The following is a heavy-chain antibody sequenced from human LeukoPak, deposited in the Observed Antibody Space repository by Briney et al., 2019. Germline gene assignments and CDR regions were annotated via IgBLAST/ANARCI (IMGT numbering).Heavy chain of an antibody. Sequence: GGSLRLSCAASGFTFSSYAMSWVRQAPGKGLKWVSAISGSGGSTYYADSVKGRFTISRDNSKNTLYLQMNSLRAEDTAVYYCAKDIAVAGYYFDYWGQGTLVTVSS. J-gene: IGHJ4*02. CDR2: ISGSGGST. D-gene: IGHD6-19*01. V-gene: IGHV3-23*01. CDR1: GFTFSSYA. CDR3: AKDIAVAGYYFDY.